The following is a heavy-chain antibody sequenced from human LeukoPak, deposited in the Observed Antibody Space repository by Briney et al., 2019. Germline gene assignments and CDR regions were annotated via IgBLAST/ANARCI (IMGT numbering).Heavy chain of an antibody. Sequence: ASVKVSCKASGYTFTSYAFRWVRQAPGQGLEWMGWISAYNGNTNYAQKFQGRVTMTTDTSTSTAYMELRSLRSEDTAVYYCARGTLLRYFDWLSRLYYYYGMDVWGQGTTVTVSS. D-gene: IGHD3-9*01. CDR3: ARGTLLRYFDWLSRLYYYYGMDV. CDR2: ISAYNGNT. V-gene: IGHV1-18*01. J-gene: IGHJ6*02. CDR1: GYTFTSYA.